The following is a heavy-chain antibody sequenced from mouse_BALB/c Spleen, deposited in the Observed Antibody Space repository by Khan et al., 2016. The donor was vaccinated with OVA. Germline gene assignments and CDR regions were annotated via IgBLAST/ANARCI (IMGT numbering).Heavy chain of an antibody. CDR2: ILPGSGSN. D-gene: IGHD1-1*01. J-gene: IGHJ3*01. CDR1: GYTFSSYL. Sequence: QMQLEESGAELMKPGASVKISCKATGYTFSSYLIEWVKQRPGHGLEWIGEILPGSGSNNYNEKFKGKATFTADTSSNTAYMQLSSLTSEDSAVYYCARGNYYGSSSWFGYWGQGTLVTVS. V-gene: IGHV1-9*01. CDR3: ARGNYYGSSSWFGY.